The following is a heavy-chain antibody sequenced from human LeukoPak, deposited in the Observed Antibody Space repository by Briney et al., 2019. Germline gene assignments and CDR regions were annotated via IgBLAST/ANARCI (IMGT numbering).Heavy chain of an antibody. V-gene: IGHV3-15*01. CDR2: IKSKTDGGTT. CDR3: TTTTVAGTVDY. J-gene: IGHJ4*02. CDR1: VFTFSNAW. D-gene: IGHD6-19*01. Sequence: GGSLRLSCAASVFTFSNAWMSWVRQAPGKGLEWVGRIKSKTDGGTTDYAAPVKGRFTISRDDSKNTLYLQMNSLKTEDTAVYYCTTTTVAGTVDYWGQGTLVTVSS.